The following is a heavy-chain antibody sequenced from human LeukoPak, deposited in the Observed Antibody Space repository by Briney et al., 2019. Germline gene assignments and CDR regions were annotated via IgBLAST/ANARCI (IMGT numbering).Heavy chain of an antibody. Sequence: SETLSLTCAVFGGSFSCNYCSWIRQPPGKGLEWIGEINHSGNTNYNPSLKSRVTISVDTSKIQFSLRLNSVTAADTAVYYCARGTYLPTHGPKGRVVPASSFDYWGQGTLVTVSS. V-gene: IGHV4-34*01. CDR1: GGSFSCNY. D-gene: IGHD2-15*01. CDR3: ARGTYLPTHGPKGRVVPASSFDY. J-gene: IGHJ4*02. CDR2: INHSGNT.